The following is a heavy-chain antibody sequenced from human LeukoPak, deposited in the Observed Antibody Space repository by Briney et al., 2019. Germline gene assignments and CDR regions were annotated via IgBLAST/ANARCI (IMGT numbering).Heavy chain of an antibody. V-gene: IGHV1-2*02. CDR2: INPNSGGT. Sequence: ASVKVSCKASGYTFTGYYMHWVRQAPGQGLEWMGWINPNSGGTNYAQKFQGRVTMTEDTSTDTAYKELSSLRSEDTAVYYCATRAGYCSSTSCHYYYYMDVWGKGTTVTVSS. D-gene: IGHD2-2*01. J-gene: IGHJ6*03. CDR1: GYTFTGYY. CDR3: ATRAGYCSSTSCHYYYYMDV.